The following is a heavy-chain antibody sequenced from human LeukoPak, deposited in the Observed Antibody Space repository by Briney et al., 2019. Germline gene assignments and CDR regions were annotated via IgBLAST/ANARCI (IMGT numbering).Heavy chain of an antibody. D-gene: IGHD6-13*01. Sequence: PSETLSLTCTVSGYSISSGYYWGWIRQPPGKGLEWIGSIYHSGSTYYNPSLKSRVTISVDTSKNQFSLKLSSVTAADTAVYYCASRYSSSYGGVFDIWGQGTMVTVSS. J-gene: IGHJ3*02. CDR2: IYHSGST. CDR3: ASRYSSSYGGVFDI. V-gene: IGHV4-38-2*02. CDR1: GYSISSGYY.